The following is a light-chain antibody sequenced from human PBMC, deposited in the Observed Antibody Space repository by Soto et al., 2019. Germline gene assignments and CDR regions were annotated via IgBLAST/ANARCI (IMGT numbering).Light chain of an antibody. CDR2: AVS. Sequence: QSALTQPASVSGSPGQSITISCTGTSSDVGDHNYVSWYQQQPGKAPKLMIYAVSNRPSGVSNRFSGSKSGNTASLTTSGLQAEDEADYYCSSYTTSSTVIFGGGTKVTVL. CDR3: SSYTTSSTVI. V-gene: IGLV2-14*03. J-gene: IGLJ2*01. CDR1: SSDVGDHNY.